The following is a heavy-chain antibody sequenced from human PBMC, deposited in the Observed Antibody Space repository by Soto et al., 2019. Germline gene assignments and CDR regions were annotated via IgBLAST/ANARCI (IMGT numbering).Heavy chain of an antibody. CDR2: IYYSGST. D-gene: IGHD3-22*01. J-gene: IGHJ5*02. CDR3: ARDYYDSSGYYYWFDP. CDR1: GGSVSSGSYY. Sequence: PSETLSLTCTVSGGSVSSGSYYWSWIRQPPGKGLEWIGYIYYSGSTNYNPSLKSRVTISVDTSKNQFSLKLSSVTAADTAVYYCARDYYDSSGYYYWFDPWGQGTLVTVSS. V-gene: IGHV4-61*01.